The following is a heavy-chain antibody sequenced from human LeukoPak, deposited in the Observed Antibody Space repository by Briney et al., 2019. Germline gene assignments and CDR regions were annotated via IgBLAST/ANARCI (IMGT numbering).Heavy chain of an antibody. CDR2: ISFDGSDK. Sequence: GGSLRLSCAASGFTFSNYAMHWVRQAPGKGLEWVAFISFDGSDKYYADSVKGRFTISRDNSRNTLYLQMNSLRAKDTAVYYCARDQPGTYTLSSTWGQGTLVTVSS. CDR3: ARDQPGTYTLSST. V-gene: IGHV3-30-3*01. CDR1: GFTFSNYA. J-gene: IGHJ5*02. D-gene: IGHD6-19*01.